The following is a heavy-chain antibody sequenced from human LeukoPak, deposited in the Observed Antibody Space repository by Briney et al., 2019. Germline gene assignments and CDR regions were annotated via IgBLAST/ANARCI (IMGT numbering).Heavy chain of an antibody. CDR3: AYSTKNYDYAMDV. D-gene: IGHD2/OR15-2a*01. CDR2: INGRGSST. CDR1: EFSFSRYA. Sequence: PSGGSLRLSCAASEFSFSRYAMIWVRQAPGKGLEWVSFINGRGSSTYYGGSVKGRFTISRDNSRNTLYLQMNSLRVEDTAVYYCAYSTKNYDYAMDVWGQGTTVTVSS. V-gene: IGHV3-23*01. J-gene: IGHJ6*02.